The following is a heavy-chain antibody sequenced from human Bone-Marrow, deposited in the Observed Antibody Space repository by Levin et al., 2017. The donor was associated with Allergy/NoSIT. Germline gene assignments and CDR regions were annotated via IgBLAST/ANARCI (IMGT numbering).Heavy chain of an antibody. CDR3: AGTETFDY. CDR2: MYYSGST. V-gene: IGHV4-31*03. J-gene: IGHJ4*02. CDR1: GGSISSGTYF. Sequence: SSETLSLTCTVSGGSISSGTYFWSWIRQRPGKGLEWIGYMYYSGSTYYNPSLKSRAAISIDTSNNQFSLKLTSVTAADTAVYYCAGTETFDYWGRGTLVTVSP.